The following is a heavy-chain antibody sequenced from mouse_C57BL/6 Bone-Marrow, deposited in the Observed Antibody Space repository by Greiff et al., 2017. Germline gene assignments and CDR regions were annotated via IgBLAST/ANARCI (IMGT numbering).Heavy chain of an antibody. CDR3: ARFGWLLFYAMDY. J-gene: IGHJ4*01. CDR1: GYTFTSYG. Sequence: QVQLQQSGAELARPGASVKLSCKASGYTFTSYGISWVKQRTGQGLEWNGEIYPRSGNTYYNEKFKGKATLTADKSSSTAYMELRSLTSEDSAVYFCARFGWLLFYAMDYWGQGTSVTVSS. D-gene: IGHD2-3*01. V-gene: IGHV1-81*01. CDR2: IYPRSGNT.